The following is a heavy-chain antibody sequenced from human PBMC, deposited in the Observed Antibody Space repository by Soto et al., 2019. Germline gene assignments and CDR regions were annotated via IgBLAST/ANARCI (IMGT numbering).Heavy chain of an antibody. CDR2: INAGNGNT. CDR3: ARDFLSIAAAGNELGY. J-gene: IGHJ4*02. D-gene: IGHD6-13*01. V-gene: IGHV1-3*01. Sequence: ASVKVSCKASGYTFTSYAMHWVRQAPGQRLEWMGWINAGNGNTKYSQKFQGRVTITRDTSASTAYMELSSLRSEDTAVYYCARDFLSIAAAGNELGYWGQGTLVTVSS. CDR1: GYTFTSYA.